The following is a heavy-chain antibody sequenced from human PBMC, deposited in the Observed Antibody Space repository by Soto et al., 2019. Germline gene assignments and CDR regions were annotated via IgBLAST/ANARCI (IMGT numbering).Heavy chain of an antibody. CDR1: GFTFSSYA. CDR2: ISGSGGST. J-gene: IGHJ6*02. D-gene: IGHD3-3*01. V-gene: IGHV3-23*01. CDR3: AKATSGYPPRYYYYGMDV. Sequence: GGSLRLSCAASGFTFSSYAMSWVRQAPGKGLEWVSAISGSGGSTYYADSVKGRFTISRDNSKNTLYLQMNSLRAEDTAVYYFAKATSGYPPRYYYYGMDVWGQGTTVTVSS.